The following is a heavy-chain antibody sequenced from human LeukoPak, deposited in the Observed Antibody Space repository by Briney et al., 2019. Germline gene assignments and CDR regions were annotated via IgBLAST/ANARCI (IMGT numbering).Heavy chain of an antibody. V-gene: IGHV1-24*01. J-gene: IGHJ4*02. Sequence: GASVTVSCKVSGNSLSELSIQWVRQAPGNGLECMGGFDPEEAKMVYAQNFQGRVTMTEVSSTQTAYMELSGLTSDDTAVYYCTTRSGDFWSGFVNWGQGTLVTVSS. CDR1: GNSLSELS. D-gene: IGHD3-3*01. CDR3: TTRSGDFWSGFVN. CDR2: FDPEEAKM.